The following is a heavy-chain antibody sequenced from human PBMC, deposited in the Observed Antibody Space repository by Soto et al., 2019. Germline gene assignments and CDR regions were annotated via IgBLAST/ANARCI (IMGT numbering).Heavy chain of an antibody. V-gene: IGHV5-10-1*01. CDR1: GYTFTTYW. D-gene: IGHD1-1*01. CDR2: IDPSDSYT. CDR3: AKHHPTGTELAH. Sequence: GESLKISCNGSGYTFTTYWISLVLQMPGKGLEWMGRIDPSDSYTNYSPSFQGHVTISADKSISTAYLQWSSLKASDTAMYYCAKHHPTGTELAHWGQGTLVTVSS. J-gene: IGHJ4*02.